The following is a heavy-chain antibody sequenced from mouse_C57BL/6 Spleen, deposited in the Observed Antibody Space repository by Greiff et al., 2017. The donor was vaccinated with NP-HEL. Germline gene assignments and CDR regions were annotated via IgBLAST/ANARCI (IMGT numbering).Heavy chain of an antibody. CDR3: ARGDNWDGGDY. CDR2: IYPGDGDT. V-gene: IGHV1-82*01. Sequence: QVQLQQSGPELVKPGASVKISCKASGYAFSSSWMNWVKQRPGKGLEWIGRIYPGDGDTNYNGKFKGNATLTAAKSSSTAYMQLSSLTSEDSAVYFCARGDNWDGGDYWGQGTTLTVSS. D-gene: IGHD4-1*02. CDR1: GYAFSSSW. J-gene: IGHJ2*01.